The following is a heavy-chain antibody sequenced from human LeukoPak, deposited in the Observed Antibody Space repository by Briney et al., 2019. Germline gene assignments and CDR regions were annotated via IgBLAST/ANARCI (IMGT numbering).Heavy chain of an antibody. CDR3: AKGATPVY. V-gene: IGHV3-30*18. Sequence: PGRSLRLSSAAPGFTFSSYGMHAVRQAPGKGLGWVAVISYDGSNKYYADSVKGRFTISRDNSKNTLYLQMNSLRAEDTAVYYSAKGATPVYWGQGTLVTVSS. CDR1: GFTFSSYG. D-gene: IGHD2-15*01. J-gene: IGHJ4*02. CDR2: ISYDGSNK.